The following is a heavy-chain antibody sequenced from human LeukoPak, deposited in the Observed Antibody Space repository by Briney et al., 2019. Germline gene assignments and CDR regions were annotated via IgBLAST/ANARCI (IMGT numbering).Heavy chain of an antibody. D-gene: IGHD3-22*01. V-gene: IGHV3-11*04. J-gene: IGHJ3*02. CDR3: ARDVHYDSSGYYFRNDAFDI. Sequence: PGGSLRLSCAASVLTFSDYYMSWIRQAPGKGLEWVSYISSSGSTIYYADSVRGRFTIPRGNAKNSLYLKTNSLRAEDTAVYYCARDVHYDSSGYYFRNDAFDIWGQGTMVTVSS. CDR2: ISSSGSTI. CDR1: VLTFSDYY.